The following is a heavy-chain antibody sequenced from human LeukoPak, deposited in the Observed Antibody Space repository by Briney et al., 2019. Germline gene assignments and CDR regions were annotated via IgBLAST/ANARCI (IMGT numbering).Heavy chain of an antibody. CDR1: GGTFSSYA. Sequence: SVKVSCKASGGTFSSYAISWVRQAPGQGLEWMGGTIPIFGTANYAQKFQGRVTITTDESTSTAYMELSSLRSEDTAVYYCARDRGITMVRGVIYPHFDYWGQGTLVTVSS. V-gene: IGHV1-69*05. J-gene: IGHJ4*02. CDR2: TIPIFGTA. D-gene: IGHD3-10*01. CDR3: ARDRGITMVRGVIYPHFDY.